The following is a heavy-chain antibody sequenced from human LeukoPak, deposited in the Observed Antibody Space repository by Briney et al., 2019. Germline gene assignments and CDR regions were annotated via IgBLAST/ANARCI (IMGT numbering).Heavy chain of an antibody. CDR2: IYSGGST. CDR3: GRGLQYYDILTGYPHYFDY. J-gene: IGHJ4*02. Sequence: GGSLRLSCAASGFTVSSSYMSWVRQAPGKGLEWVSVIYSGGSTYYADSVKGRFTISRDNSKNTLYLQMNSLRAEDTAVYYCGRGLQYYDILTGYPHYFDYWGQGTLVTVSS. D-gene: IGHD3-9*01. CDR1: GFTVSSSY. V-gene: IGHV3-53*01.